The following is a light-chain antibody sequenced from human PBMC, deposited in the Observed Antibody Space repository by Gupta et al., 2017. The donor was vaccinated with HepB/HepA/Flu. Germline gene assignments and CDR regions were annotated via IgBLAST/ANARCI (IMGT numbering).Light chain of an antibody. CDR1: QSVSSN. V-gene: IGKV3-15*01. CDR2: GAS. Sequence: EIVMTQSPATLSVSPGERATLSCRASQSVSSNLAWHQQKPGQAPSLLIYGASTRATGIPARFSGSGSGTEFTLTISSLQSEDFAVYYCQQDNKWPLTFGQGTKVEIK. CDR3: QQDNKWPLT. J-gene: IGKJ1*01.